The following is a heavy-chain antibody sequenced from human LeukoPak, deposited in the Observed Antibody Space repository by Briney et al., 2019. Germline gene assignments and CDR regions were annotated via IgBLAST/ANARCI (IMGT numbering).Heavy chain of an antibody. CDR1: GFTFSDYG. Sequence: PGRSLRLSCVASGFTFSDYGVLWVRLPPGKGLEWVAVISYDGRNEHYADSVKGRFTISRDNSKNTVFLQMNTLRTEDTAVYFCAKDKPIDYWGQGTLVTVSS. V-gene: IGHV3-30*18. J-gene: IGHJ4*02. CDR2: ISYDGRNE. D-gene: IGHD1-14*01. CDR3: AKDKPIDY.